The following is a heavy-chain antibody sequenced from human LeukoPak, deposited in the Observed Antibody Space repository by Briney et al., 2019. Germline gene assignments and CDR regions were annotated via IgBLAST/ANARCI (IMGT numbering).Heavy chain of an antibody. CDR3: YSSSSRAFDY. CDR2: ISSSSSTI. J-gene: IGHJ4*02. CDR1: GFTFSSYS. D-gene: IGHD6-6*01. V-gene: IGHV3-48*01. Sequence: PGGSLRLSCAASGFTFSSYSMNWVRQAPGKGLEWVSYISSSSSTIYYADSVKGRFTISRDNAKNSLYLQMNSLRAEDTAVYCCYSSSSRAFDYWGQGTLVTVSS.